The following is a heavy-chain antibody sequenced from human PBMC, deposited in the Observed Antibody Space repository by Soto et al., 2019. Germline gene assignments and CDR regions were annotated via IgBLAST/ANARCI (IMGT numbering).Heavy chain of an antibody. Sequence: QVQLQEPGPGLVKPSQTLSLTCTVSGGSISIGDHYWSWIRHRPGKGLEWIGYIYYSGNTYYNPSLKSRIIMSVDTSKSQFSLRVSSVTAADTAIYYCAGFSSGEYGGNSGFVYWGQGTLVTVSS. CDR1: GGSISIGDHY. D-gene: IGHD2-21*02. J-gene: IGHJ4*02. V-gene: IGHV4-31*03. CDR2: IYYSGNT. CDR3: AGFSSGEYGGNSGFVY.